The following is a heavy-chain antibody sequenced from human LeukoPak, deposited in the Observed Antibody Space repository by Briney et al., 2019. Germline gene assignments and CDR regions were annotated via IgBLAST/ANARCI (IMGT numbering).Heavy chain of an antibody. Sequence: NPSETLSLTCTVSGGSISSYYWSWIRQPAGKGLEWIGRIYTSGSTNYNPSLKSRVTISVDTSKNQFSLKLSSVTAADTAVYYCARGQGGYYYDSSGYYAFDPWGQGTLVTVSS. CDR1: GGSISSYY. CDR2: IYTSGST. D-gene: IGHD3-22*01. V-gene: IGHV4-4*07. CDR3: ARGQGGYYYDSSGYYAFDP. J-gene: IGHJ5*02.